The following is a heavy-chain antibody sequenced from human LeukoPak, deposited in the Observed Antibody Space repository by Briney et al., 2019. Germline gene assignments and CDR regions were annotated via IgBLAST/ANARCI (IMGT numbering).Heavy chain of an antibody. J-gene: IGHJ6*02. CDR3: VRDTGSRDGSTSPNYYYGMDV. CDR1: GGSLISHY. D-gene: IGHD6-6*01. V-gene: IGHV4-59*11. Sequence: SETLFLTCTVSGGSLISHYWSWLRRPPGKGLECIGKIYYSGTAKYNPSLKSRVTISVDPAKNQFSLRLASVTAADTAVYFCVRDTGSRDGSTSPNYYYGMDVWGQGTTVTVSS. CDR2: IYYSGTA.